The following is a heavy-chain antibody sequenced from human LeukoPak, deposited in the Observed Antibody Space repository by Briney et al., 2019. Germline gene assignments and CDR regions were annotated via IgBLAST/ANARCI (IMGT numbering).Heavy chain of an antibody. CDR3: ARGGRLAPFDY. V-gene: IGHV3-30*14. Sequence: GGSLRLSCAASGFTFSSYAMHWVRQAPGKGLEWVAVISYDGSNKYYADSVKGRFTISRENAKNSVYLQMNSLSVGDTAVYYCARGGRLAPFDYWGQGTLVTVSS. D-gene: IGHD3-16*01. CDR2: ISYDGSNK. CDR1: GFTFSSYA. J-gene: IGHJ4*02.